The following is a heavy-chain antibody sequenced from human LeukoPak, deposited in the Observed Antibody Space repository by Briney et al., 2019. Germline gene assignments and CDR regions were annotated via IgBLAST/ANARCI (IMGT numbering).Heavy chain of an antibody. CDR1: GFTFSTFE. V-gene: IGHV3-48*03. Sequence: GGSLRLSCAASGFTFSTFEMNWVRQAPGKGLEWVSYISTSGTTIYYADSVRGRFTISRDNAKDSLYLQMNSLRAEDTAVYYCVRGSSGTVVRGVAWAWFDPWGQGTLVTVSS. J-gene: IGHJ5*02. CDR2: ISTSGTTI. CDR3: VRGSSGTVVRGVAWAWFDP. D-gene: IGHD3-10*01.